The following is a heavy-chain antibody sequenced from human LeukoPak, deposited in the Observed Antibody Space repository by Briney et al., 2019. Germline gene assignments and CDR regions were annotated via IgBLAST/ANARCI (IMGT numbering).Heavy chain of an antibody. J-gene: IGHJ6*04. CDR3: ARNSSDWYGYMDV. CDR2: ISTYNGYA. D-gene: IGHD6-19*01. V-gene: IGHV1-18*01. CDR1: GSTFTSYG. Sequence: ASVKVSCKASGSTFTSYGISWVRQAPGQGLEWMGWISTYNGYANYVQKFQGRVIMTTETSTNTAYMELRSLRSDDAAVYYCARNSSDWYGYMDVWGKGTTVTVSS.